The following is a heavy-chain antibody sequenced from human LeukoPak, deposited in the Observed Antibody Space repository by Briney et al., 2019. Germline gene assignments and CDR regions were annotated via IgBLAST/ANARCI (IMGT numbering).Heavy chain of an antibody. CDR3: ANHCSGGTCYRYYSDH. V-gene: IGHV4-31*01. CDR2: IYYTGST. CDR1: GASISSGGYY. Sequence: PSQTLSHTRTVSGASISSGGYYWSWPRQHPAKGLECIGYIYYTGSTYYNPSLKSPVTLSVDTSKHQFSLTLSSVTAADTGVYYCANHCSGGTCYRYYSDHWGQGTLVTVS. J-gene: IGHJ4*02. D-gene: IGHD2-15*01.